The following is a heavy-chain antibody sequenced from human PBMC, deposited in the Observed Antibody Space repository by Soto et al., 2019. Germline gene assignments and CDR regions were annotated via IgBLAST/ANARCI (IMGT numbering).Heavy chain of an antibody. V-gene: IGHV3-23*01. D-gene: IGHD2-15*01. J-gene: IGHJ3*01. CDR3: AKNILSAAAADAFDV. Sequence: EVQLLESGGGLVQPGGSLRLSCAASGLTFSSYAMSWVRQAPGEGLQWVSLISGTGRSTNYADSVKGRFTISRGNAKNTVYLQLNSLRAQDTAVYYCAKNILSAAAADAFDVWGQGTMVTVS. CDR2: ISGTGRST. CDR1: GLTFSSYA.